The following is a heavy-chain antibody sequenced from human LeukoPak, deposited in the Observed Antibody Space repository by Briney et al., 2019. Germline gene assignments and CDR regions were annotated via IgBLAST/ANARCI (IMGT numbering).Heavy chain of an antibody. J-gene: IGHJ4*02. CDR3: AAFWGGYHDY. Sequence: SETLSLTCTVSGGSIISGSYYWSWIRQPAGKGLERIGRIYTSGSTNYNPSLKSRVTISVDTSKNQFSLKLSSVTAADTAVYYCAAFWGGYHDYWGQGTLVTVSS. CDR1: GGSIISGSYY. CDR2: IYTSGST. V-gene: IGHV4-61*02. D-gene: IGHD3-3*01.